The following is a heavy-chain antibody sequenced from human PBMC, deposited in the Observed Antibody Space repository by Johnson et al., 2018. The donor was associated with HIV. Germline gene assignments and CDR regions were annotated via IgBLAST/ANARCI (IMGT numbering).Heavy chain of an antibody. CDR1: GFTFEDYA. CDR3: AKVVGSYYYDSSGEAFDI. Sequence: VQLVESGGGLVQPGRSLRLSCAASGFTFEDYALHWVRQAPGKGLEWVSGITWNSGRIAYADSVKGRFTISRDNAKNSLYLQMNSLRAEDTALYYCAKVVGSYYYDSSGEAFDIWPRDNGHRLF. J-gene: IGHJ3*02. V-gene: IGHV3-9*01. D-gene: IGHD3-22*01. CDR2: ITWNSGRI.